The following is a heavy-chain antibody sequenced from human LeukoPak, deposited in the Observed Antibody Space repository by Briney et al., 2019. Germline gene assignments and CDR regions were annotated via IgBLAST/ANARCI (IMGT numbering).Heavy chain of an antibody. CDR2: ISAYNGNT. D-gene: IGHD3-10*01. J-gene: IGHJ4*01. Sequence: EASVKVSCKASGYTFTSYGMSWVRQAPGQGLEWMGWISAYNGNTNYAQKLQGRVTMTTDTSTSTAYMELRSLRSDDTAVYYCARAPRVRGVIIAFDYWGHGTLVTVSS. CDR1: GYTFTSYG. V-gene: IGHV1-18*04. CDR3: ARAPRVRGVIIAFDY.